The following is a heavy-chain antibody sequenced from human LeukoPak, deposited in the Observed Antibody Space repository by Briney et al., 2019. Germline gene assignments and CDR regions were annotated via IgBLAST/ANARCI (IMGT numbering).Heavy chain of an antibody. CDR3: AREVLVGATTYFDY. V-gene: IGHV1-46*01. D-gene: IGHD1-26*01. J-gene: IGHJ4*02. Sequence: GASVKVSCEASGYTFTAYYIHWVRLAPGQGLEWMGIINPTGGSTSYTQKFQGRVTMTRDTSTSTVYMELSSLRSEDTAVYYCAREVLVGATTYFDYWGQGTLVTVSS. CDR1: GYTFTAYY. CDR2: INPTGGST.